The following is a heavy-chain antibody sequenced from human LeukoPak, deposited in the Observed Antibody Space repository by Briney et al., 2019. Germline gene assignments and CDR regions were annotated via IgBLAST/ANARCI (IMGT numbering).Heavy chain of an antibody. CDR1: GFTFSSYG. CDR2: IWYDGSNK. J-gene: IGHJ4*02. Sequence: PGGSLRLSCAASGFTFSSYGMHWVRQAPGKGLEWVTVIWYDGSNKYYADSVKGRFTISRDDSKNTLYLQMNSLRAEDTAMYYCARGYGGNSGSFDYWGREPWSPSPQ. CDR3: ARGYGGNSGSFDY. D-gene: IGHD4-23*01. V-gene: IGHV3-33*01.